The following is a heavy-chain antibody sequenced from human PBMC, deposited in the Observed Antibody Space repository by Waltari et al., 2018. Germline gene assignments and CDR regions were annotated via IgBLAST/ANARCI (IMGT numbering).Heavy chain of an antibody. V-gene: IGHV4-39*07. CDR1: GGPVSRSSFS. J-gene: IGHJ3*02. D-gene: IGHD3-10*01. CDR2: IFHSGST. CDR3: ARHLGQYYYDSGNYYNVDAFDI. Sequence: QLQLQESGPRLVKPSETLPLTCTASGGPVSRSSFSWAWTCPPPGKGLEWIGSIFHSGSTYYNPSLKSRVTISIDTSKSQFYLNLTSVTAADTAGYYCARHLGQYYYDSGNYYNVDAFDIWGQGPMVTVSS.